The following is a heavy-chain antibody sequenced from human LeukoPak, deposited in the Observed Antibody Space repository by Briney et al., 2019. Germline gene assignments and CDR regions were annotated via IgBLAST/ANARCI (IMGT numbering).Heavy chain of an antibody. J-gene: IGHJ6*03. V-gene: IGHV4-39*01. Sequence: SETLSLTCTVSGGSISSSRWYWGWVRQPPGKGLEWIGSIYKGGSTYYNPSLKCRVTISVDTSKNQFSLKLDSVTVADTAVYYCASPKDEYYYFMDVWGKGTTVTVSS. CDR1: GGSISSSRWY. D-gene: IGHD5-24*01. CDR3: ASPKDEYYYFMDV. CDR2: IYKGGST.